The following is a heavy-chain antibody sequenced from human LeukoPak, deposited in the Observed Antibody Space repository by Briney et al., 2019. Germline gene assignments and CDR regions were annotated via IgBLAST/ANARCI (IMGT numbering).Heavy chain of an antibody. D-gene: IGHD3-10*01. CDR3: AKVLGSGSFNWFDP. CDR2: ISGSGGST. V-gene: IGHV3-23*01. CDR1: GFTFSSYG. J-gene: IGHJ5*02. Sequence: GGSLRPSCAASGFTFSSYGMSWVRQAPGKGLEWVSAISGSGGSTYYADSVKGRFTISRDNSKNTLYLQMNSLRAEDTAVYYCAKVLGSGSFNWFDPWGQGTLVTVSS.